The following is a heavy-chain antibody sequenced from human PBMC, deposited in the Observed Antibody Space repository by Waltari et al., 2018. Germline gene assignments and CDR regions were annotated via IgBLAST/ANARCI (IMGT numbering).Heavy chain of an antibody. V-gene: IGHV3-15*01. CDR1: GFTFSNAW. Sequence: EVQLVESGGGLVKPGGSLRLSCAASGFTFSNAWMSWVRQAPGKGLEWVGRIKSKTDGGTTDDAAPVKGRFTISRDDSKNTLYLQMNSLKTEDTAVYYCTIRSGTYYYYYMDVWGKGTTVTVSS. D-gene: IGHD3-10*01. CDR3: TIRSGTYYYYYMDV. CDR2: IKSKTDGGTT. J-gene: IGHJ6*03.